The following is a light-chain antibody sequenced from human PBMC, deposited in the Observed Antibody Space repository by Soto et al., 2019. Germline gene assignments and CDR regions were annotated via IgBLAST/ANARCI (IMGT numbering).Light chain of an antibody. CDR1: QSLLYGEGNTY. CDR2: EVS. J-gene: IGKJ2*01. V-gene: IGKV2-30*01. CDR3: VQGSYWPKN. Sequence: DVVMTQSPLSLPVTLGQLASISCRSSQSLLYGEGNTYLNWFQQRPGHSPRRLIYEVSHRDSGVPDRLSGSGSGTYFRRKISRVETEGVGVYYGVQGSYWPKNFSQGTKLEI.